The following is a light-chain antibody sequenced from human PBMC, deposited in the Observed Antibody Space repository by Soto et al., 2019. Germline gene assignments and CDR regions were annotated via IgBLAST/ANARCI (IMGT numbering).Light chain of an antibody. Sequence: EIVLTQSPDTLSLSPGERATLSCRASQIVNNNFLAWYQQKAGQAPRLLIYGASNRPGGIPDKFSGSGSGTDFTFTINRLEPEDFAVYYCQQYGRSPYTFAQGTKLEI. J-gene: IGKJ2*01. CDR3: QQYGRSPYT. CDR2: GAS. V-gene: IGKV3-20*01. CDR1: QIVNNNF.